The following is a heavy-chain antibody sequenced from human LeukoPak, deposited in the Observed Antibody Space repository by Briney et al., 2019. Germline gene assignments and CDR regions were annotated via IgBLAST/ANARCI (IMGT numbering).Heavy chain of an antibody. CDR2: IHYSGST. V-gene: IGHV4-39*07. Sequence: SETLSLTCTVSGGSISSSSYYWGWIRQPPGKGLEWIGSIHYSGSTYYNPSLKSRVTISVDTSKNQFSLKLSSVTAADTAVYYCARASYGDPSWDYWGQGTLVTVSS. J-gene: IGHJ4*02. D-gene: IGHD4-17*01. CDR1: GGSISSSSYY. CDR3: ARASYGDPSWDY.